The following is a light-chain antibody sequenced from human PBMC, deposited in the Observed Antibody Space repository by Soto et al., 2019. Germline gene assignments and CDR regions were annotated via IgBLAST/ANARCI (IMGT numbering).Light chain of an antibody. J-gene: IGKJ1*01. Sequence: EIVMTQSPATLSVSPGEGATLSCRASQSVSSKLAWNQQKPGQAPRLLIYGASTRATGIPARFSGSGSGTDFTLTISRLEPEDFAVYYCQQYGSSGTFGQGTKVDIK. CDR2: GAS. V-gene: IGKV3-15*01. CDR3: QQYGSSGT. CDR1: QSVSSK.